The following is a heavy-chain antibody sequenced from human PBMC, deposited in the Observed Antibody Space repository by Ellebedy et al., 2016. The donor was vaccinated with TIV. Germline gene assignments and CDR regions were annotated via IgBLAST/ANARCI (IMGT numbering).Heavy chain of an antibody. CDR1: GYNFMNNG. V-gene: IGHV1-18*04. CDR3: AADKIDSDWSLGNYYGMDV. J-gene: IGHJ6*02. CDR2: ISGHNGNT. Sequence: ASVKVSCKASGYNFMNNGISWLRQVPGQGLEWMGWISGHNGNTKYGHRFQGRVTVTSDTTTNTAYIELRSLSSEDTAVYYCAADKIDSDWSLGNYYGMDVWGQGTTVTVSS. D-gene: IGHD3-9*01.